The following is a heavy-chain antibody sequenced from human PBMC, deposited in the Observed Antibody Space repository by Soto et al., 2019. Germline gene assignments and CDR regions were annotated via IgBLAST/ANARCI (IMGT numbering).Heavy chain of an antibody. J-gene: IGHJ3*02. CDR1: GFTFTSSA. V-gene: IGHV1-58*01. CDR3: ATDLKAMIVVENAFDI. Sequence: SVKVSCKASGFTFTSSAVQWVRQARGQGLEWIGWIVVGGGKTNYAQKFQDRVTITRDTSTNTAYMELSSLRSGDTAVYYCATDLKAMIVVENAFDIWGQGTMVTVSS. CDR2: IVVGGGKT. D-gene: IGHD3-22*01.